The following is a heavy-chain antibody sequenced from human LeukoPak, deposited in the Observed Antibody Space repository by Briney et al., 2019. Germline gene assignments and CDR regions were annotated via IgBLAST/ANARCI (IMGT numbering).Heavy chain of an antibody. V-gene: IGHV6-1*01. CDR3: ARVGTVAGPYYYYYYGMDV. CDR2: TYYRSKWYN. J-gene: IGHJ6*02. Sequence: SQTLSLTCAISGDSASSNSAAWNWIRQSPSRGLEWLGRTYYRSKWYNDYAVSVKSRITINPDTSKNQFSLQLNSVTPEDTAVYYCARVGTVAGPYYYYYYGMDVWGQGTTVTVSS. D-gene: IGHD6-19*01. CDR1: GDSASSNSAA.